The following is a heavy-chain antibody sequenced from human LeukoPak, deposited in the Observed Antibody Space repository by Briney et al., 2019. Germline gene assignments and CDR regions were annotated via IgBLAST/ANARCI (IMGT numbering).Heavy chain of an antibody. V-gene: IGHV3-23*01. CDR1: GFTFSSYA. CDR3: AKGGGYAFDI. CDR2: ISNSGGST. Sequence: GGSLRLSCAASGFTFSSYAMSWVRQAPGKGLEWVSAISNSGGSTYYADSVKGRFTISRDNSKNTLYLQMNSLRVADTAVYYCAKGGGYAFDIWGQGTMVTVSS. D-gene: IGHD3-16*01. J-gene: IGHJ3*02.